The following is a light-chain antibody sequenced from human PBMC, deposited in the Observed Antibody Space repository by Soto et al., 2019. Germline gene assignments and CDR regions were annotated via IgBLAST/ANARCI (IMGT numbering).Light chain of an antibody. CDR1: SSDVGAYNY. Sequence: QSVLTQPRSVSGSPGQSVTISCTGTSSDVGAYNYVSWYQQHPGRAPKLMIYDVTTRPSGVPDRFSGSKSGNTASLTISGLQADDESEYYCCSYTGSSTFVVCGGGTKLTVL. CDR2: DVT. V-gene: IGLV2-11*01. CDR3: CSYTGSSTFVV. J-gene: IGLJ2*01.